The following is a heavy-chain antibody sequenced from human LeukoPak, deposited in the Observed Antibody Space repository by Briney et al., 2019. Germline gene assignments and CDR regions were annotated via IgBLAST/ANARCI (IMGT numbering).Heavy chain of an antibody. CDR3: ARGSYYYDSSGYHPPDY. D-gene: IGHD3-22*01. V-gene: IGHV1-2*02. CDR2: INANSGGT. Sequence: GASVKVSCKASGYIFTGYYMHWARQAPGQGLEWMGWINANSGGTNYAQKFQGRVTMTRDTSISTAYMELSRLRSDDTAVYYCARGSYYYDSSGYHPPDYWAQGTLVTVSS. J-gene: IGHJ4*02. CDR1: GYIFTGYY.